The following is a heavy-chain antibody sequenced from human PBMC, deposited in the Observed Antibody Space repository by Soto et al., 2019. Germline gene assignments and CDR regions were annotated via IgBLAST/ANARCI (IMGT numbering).Heavy chain of an antibody. Sequence: GGSLRRSCAASGFTFSTYSRNWVRQAQGKGLEWLSYISSSSSTIYYADSVKGRFTISRDNAKNSLYLQMNSLRDEDTAVYYCASGCSGGSCYYYYYGLDVWGQGTTVTVSS. D-gene: IGHD2-15*01. CDR2: ISSSSSTI. CDR3: ASGCSGGSCYYYYYGLDV. V-gene: IGHV3-48*02. CDR1: GFTFSTYS. J-gene: IGHJ6*02.